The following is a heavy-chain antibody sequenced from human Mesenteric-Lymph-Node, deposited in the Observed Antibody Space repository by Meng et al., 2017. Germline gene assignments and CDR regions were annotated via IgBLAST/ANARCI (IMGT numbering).Heavy chain of an antibody. D-gene: IGHD1-26*01. V-gene: IGHV3-13*01. CDR3: ARDPVLKGATFIRNYYYYGMDV. Sequence: GGSLRLSCAASGFTFSSYDMHWVRQATGKGLEWVSAIGTAGDTYYPGSVKGQFTISRENAKNSLYLQMNSLRAGDTAVYYCARDPVLKGATFIRNYYYYGMDVWGQGTTVTVSS. J-gene: IGHJ6*02. CDR1: GFTFSSYD. CDR2: IGTAGDT.